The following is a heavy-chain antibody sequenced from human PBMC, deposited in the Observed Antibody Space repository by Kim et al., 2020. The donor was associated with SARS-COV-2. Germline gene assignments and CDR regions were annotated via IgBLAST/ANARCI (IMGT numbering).Heavy chain of an antibody. V-gene: IGHV3-30*04. Sequence: GGSLRLSCAASGFTFGNYPMHWVRQAPGKGLECLAVISYDGTLQHYSDSVKGRFIISRDNSKNMLYLQMNSLRADDTAVYYCVREGYEDVLTGFDSWGQGTLVTVSS. J-gene: IGHJ4*02. CDR1: GFTFGNYP. D-gene: IGHD3-9*01. CDR3: VREGYEDVLTGFDS. CDR2: ISYDGTLQ.